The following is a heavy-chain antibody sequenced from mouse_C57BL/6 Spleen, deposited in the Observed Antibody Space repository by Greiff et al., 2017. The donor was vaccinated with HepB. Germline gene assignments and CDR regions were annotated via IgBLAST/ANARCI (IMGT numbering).Heavy chain of an antibody. J-gene: IGHJ4*01. Sequence: DVMLVESGGGLVKPGGSLKLSCAASGFTFSSYAMSWVRQTPEKRLEWVATISDGGSYTYYPDNVKGRFTISRDNAKNNLYLQMSHLKSEDTAMYYCARETGSYYSNSYAMDYWGQGTSVTVSS. D-gene: IGHD2-5*01. CDR1: GFTFSSYA. CDR2: ISDGGSYT. V-gene: IGHV5-4*01. CDR3: ARETGSYYSNSYAMDY.